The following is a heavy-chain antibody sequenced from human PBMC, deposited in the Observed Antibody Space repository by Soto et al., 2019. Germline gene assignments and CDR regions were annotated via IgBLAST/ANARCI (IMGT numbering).Heavy chain of an antibody. CDR2: ISGSGGST. CDR3: AKDQVWSGELSSYYYYYGMDV. D-gene: IGHD3-10*01. CDR1: GFTFSSYA. Sequence: PGGSLRLSCAASGFTFSSYAMSWVRQAPGKGLEWVSAISGSGGSTYYADSVKGRFTISRDNSKNTLYQQMNSLRAEDTAVYYCAKDQVWSGELSSYYYYYGMDVWGQGTTVTVSS. J-gene: IGHJ6*02. V-gene: IGHV3-23*01.